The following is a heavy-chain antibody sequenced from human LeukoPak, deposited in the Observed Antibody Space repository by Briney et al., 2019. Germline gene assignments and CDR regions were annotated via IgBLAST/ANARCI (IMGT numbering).Heavy chain of an antibody. V-gene: IGHV4-4*07. CDR1: GGSITNYY. Sequence: SETLSLTCTVSGGSITNYYWNWIRQPAGKGLEWIGRIYISGSTNYNPSLESRVTVSLDTSDNQFSPRLSSVTAADTAVYYCARSSDSSGWYGGGIFDFWGQGTLVTVSS. CDR2: IYISGST. D-gene: IGHD6-19*01. CDR3: ARSSDSSGWYGGGIFDF. J-gene: IGHJ4*02.